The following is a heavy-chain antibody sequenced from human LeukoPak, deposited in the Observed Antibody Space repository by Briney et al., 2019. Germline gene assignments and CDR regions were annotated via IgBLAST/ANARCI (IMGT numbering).Heavy chain of an antibody. V-gene: IGHV4-59*08. CDR2: IYYSGST. J-gene: IGHJ4*02. D-gene: IGHD2-21*01. Sequence: PSETLSLTCTVSGGSIFSYYWSWIRQPPGKGLEWMGYIYYSGSTNYNPSLKSRVTISVDTSKNQFSLRVSSVTAADTAVYYCARHLNNCGDDCYIFDYWGQGTLVTVST. CDR3: ARHLNNCGDDCYIFDY. CDR1: GGSIFSYY.